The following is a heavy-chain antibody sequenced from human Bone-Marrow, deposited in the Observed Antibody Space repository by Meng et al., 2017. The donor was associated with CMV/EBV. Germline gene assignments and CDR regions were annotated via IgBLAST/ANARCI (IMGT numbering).Heavy chain of an antibody. V-gene: IGHV4-61*01. CDR3: ARHWAPYCSSTSCYAFYYGMDV. CDR1: GCSVSSGSYY. Sequence: SETLSLTCTVSGCSVSSGSYYWSWIRQPPGKGLEWIGYIYYSGSTNYNPSLKSRVTISVDTSKNQFSLKLSSVSAADTAVYYWARHWAPYCSSTSCYAFYYGMDVWGQGTTVTVSS. D-gene: IGHD2-2*01. J-gene: IGHJ6*02. CDR2: IYYSGST.